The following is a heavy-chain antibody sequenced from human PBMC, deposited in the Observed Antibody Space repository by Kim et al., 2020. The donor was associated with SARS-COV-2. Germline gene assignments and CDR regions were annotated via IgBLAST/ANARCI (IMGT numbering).Heavy chain of an antibody. CDR3: ASFFYGVPAPRGYYGMDV. D-gene: IGHD2-2*01. CDR1: GFTFSSYG. CDR2: ISYDGSNK. J-gene: IGHJ6*02. V-gene: IGHV3-33*05. Sequence: GGSLRLSCAASGFTFSSYGMHWVRQAPGKGLEWVAVISYDGSNKYYADSVKGRFTISRDNSKNTLYLQMNSLRAEDTAVYYCASFFYGVPAPRGYYGMDVWGRGTTVIVSS.